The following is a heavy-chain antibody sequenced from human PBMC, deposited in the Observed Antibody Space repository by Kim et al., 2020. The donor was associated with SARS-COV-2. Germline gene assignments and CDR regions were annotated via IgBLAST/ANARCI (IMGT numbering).Heavy chain of an antibody. CDR2: IYYSGST. Sequence: SETLSLTCTVSGGSISSSSYYWGWIRQPPGKGLEWIGSIYYSGSTYYNPSLKSRVTISVDTSKNQFSLKLSSVTAADTAVYYCARQGVVLLWFGELHTWYFDLWGRGTLVTVSS. D-gene: IGHD3-10*01. CDR1: GGSISSSSYY. V-gene: IGHV4-39*01. J-gene: IGHJ2*01. CDR3: ARQGVVLLWFGELHTWYFDL.